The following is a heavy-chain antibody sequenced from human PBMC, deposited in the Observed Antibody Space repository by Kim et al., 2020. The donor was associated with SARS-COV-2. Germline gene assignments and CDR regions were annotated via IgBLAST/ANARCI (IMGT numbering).Heavy chain of an antibody. Sequence: GGSLRLSCAASGFSFNTYSMHWVRQAPGKGLEWVTIISYDGINKHYADSVKGRFTISRDNSKNTVYLQMNRLRPEDTAVYYCARGNTISGTHFDYWGQGTLVTVSA. CDR2: ISYDGINK. V-gene: IGHV3-30-3*01. D-gene: IGHD1-20*01. CDR1: GFSFNTYS. J-gene: IGHJ4*02. CDR3: ARGNTISGTHFDY.